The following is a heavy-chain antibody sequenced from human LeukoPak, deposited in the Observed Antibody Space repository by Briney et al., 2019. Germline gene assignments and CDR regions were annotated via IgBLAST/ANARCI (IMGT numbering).Heavy chain of an antibody. Sequence: GGSLRLSCATSGFTFSNYWMSWVRQAPGKGLEWVANINQDGSEEYYVDSVRGRFTISRDNAKNSLYLQMNSLRAEDTAVYYCARPYDSNRDHSGYGYWGQGTLVTVSS. CDR3: ARPYDSNRDHSGYGY. V-gene: IGHV3-7*02. CDR1: GFTFSNYW. CDR2: INQDGSEE. J-gene: IGHJ4*02. D-gene: IGHD5-12*01.